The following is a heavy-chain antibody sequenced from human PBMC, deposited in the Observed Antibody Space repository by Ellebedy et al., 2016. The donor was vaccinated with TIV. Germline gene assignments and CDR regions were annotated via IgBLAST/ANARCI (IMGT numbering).Heavy chain of an antibody. CDR3: ARDRVGGFDH. J-gene: IGHJ5*02. D-gene: IGHD1-26*01. V-gene: IGHV3-30*03. Sequence: GESLKISXAASGFTFSDHNMDWVRQAPGKGLEWVALISYDGRIAEYGDSVKGRFTISRDKSKHTVSLQMNSLRVEDTAAYYCARDRVGGFDHWGQGTLVTVSS. CDR2: ISYDGRIA. CDR1: GFTFSDHN.